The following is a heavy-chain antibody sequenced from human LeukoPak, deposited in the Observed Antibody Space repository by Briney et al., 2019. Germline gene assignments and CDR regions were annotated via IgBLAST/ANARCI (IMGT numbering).Heavy chain of an antibody. D-gene: IGHD1-26*01. CDR3: ATMGATSSDAFDI. CDR2: INTDGSST. Sequence: GGSLRLSCAASGFTFSSYWMHWVRQAPGKGLVWVSRINTDGSSTSYADSVKGRFTISRDNSKNTLYLQMNSLRAEDTAVYYCATMGATSSDAFDIWGQGTMVTVSS. CDR1: GFTFSSYW. V-gene: IGHV3-74*01. J-gene: IGHJ3*02.